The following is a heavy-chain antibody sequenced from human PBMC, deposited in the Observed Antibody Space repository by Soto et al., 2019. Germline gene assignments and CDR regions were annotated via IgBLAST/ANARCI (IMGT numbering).Heavy chain of an antibody. D-gene: IGHD3-22*01. CDR1: GFTVSSNY. CDR2: IYSGGST. V-gene: IGHV3-66*01. CDR3: AKDIRSSGYFQLFDY. Sequence: PGGSLRLSCAASGFTVSSNYMSWVRQAPGEGLEWVSVIYSGGSTYYADSVKGRFTISRDNSKNTLYLQMNSLRAEDTAVYYCAKDIRSSGYFQLFDYWGQGTLVTVSS. J-gene: IGHJ4*02.